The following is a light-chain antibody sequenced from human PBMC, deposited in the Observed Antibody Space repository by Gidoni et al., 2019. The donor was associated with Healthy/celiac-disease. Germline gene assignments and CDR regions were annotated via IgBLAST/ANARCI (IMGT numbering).Light chain of an antibody. V-gene: IGLV1-40*01. Sequence: QPVMTQPPSVYGDPGQRVTNSCTGSSSNIGAGYDVHWYQQLPGTAPKLLIYGNSNRPSCVPDRFSGSKSGTSASLAITGLHAEDEADYCCQSYDSSLSGVVFGGGTKLTVL. CDR3: QSYDSSLSGVV. CDR2: GNS. CDR1: SSNIGAGYD. J-gene: IGLJ2*01.